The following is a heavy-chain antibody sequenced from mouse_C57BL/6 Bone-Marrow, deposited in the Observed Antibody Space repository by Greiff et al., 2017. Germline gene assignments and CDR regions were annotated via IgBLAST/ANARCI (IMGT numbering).Heavy chain of an antibody. CDR1: GYAFSSYW. Sequence: QVQLQQSGAELVKPGASVKISCKASGYAFSSYWMNWVKQRPGKGLEWIGQIYPGDGDTNYNGKFKGKATLTADKSSSTAYMQLSRLTSEDSAVXFCARWYYGSYFDYWGQGTTLTVSS. CDR2: IYPGDGDT. V-gene: IGHV1-80*01. J-gene: IGHJ2*01. D-gene: IGHD1-1*01. CDR3: ARWYYGSYFDY.